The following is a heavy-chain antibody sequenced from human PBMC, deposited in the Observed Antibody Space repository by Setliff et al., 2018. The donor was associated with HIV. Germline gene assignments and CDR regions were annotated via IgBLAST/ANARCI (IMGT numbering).Heavy chain of an antibody. D-gene: IGHD6-13*01. V-gene: IGHV1-24*01. CDR1: GYTLTELS. Sequence: ASVKVSCKVSGYTLTELSMHWVRQAPGKGLEWMGGFAPEYGKTFYAQKFQGRVTMSEDTSTDTAYMELSSLRSDDTAMYYCATDPGYSSTWYSESFQHWGQGTVVTVSS. J-gene: IGHJ1*01. CDR2: FAPEYGKT. CDR3: ATDPGYSSTWYSESFQH.